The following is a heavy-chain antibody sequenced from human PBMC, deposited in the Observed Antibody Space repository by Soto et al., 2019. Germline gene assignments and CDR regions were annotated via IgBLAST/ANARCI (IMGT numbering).Heavy chain of an antibody. CDR3: ARTYYDFWSGYYPALNSLYGMDV. J-gene: IGHJ6*02. Sequence: SETLSLTCAVYGGTFSGYYWSRIRQPPGKGLEWMGEINHSGSTNYNPSLKSRVTISVDTSKNQFSLKLSSVTAADTAVYYCARTYYDFWSGYYPALNSLYGMDVWGQGTTVTVSS. CDR1: GGTFSGYY. D-gene: IGHD3-3*01. CDR2: INHSGST. V-gene: IGHV4-34*01.